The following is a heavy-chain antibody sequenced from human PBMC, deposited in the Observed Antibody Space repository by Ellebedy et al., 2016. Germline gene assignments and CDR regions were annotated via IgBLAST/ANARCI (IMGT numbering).Heavy chain of an antibody. D-gene: IGHD1/OR15-1a*01. CDR3: ARAPPIWYLNNGMDV. V-gene: IGHV4-61*03. CDR2: IFDIENS. CDR1: GGSVNTDYYY. J-gene: IGHJ6*02. Sequence: SETLSLTXTVSGGSVNTDYYYWSWIRQPPGKGLEWIGYIFDIENSNDNPSLKSRVTISVDASRKHFSLKLRSVTAADTAVYYCARAPPIWYLNNGMDVWGQGTTVTVSS.